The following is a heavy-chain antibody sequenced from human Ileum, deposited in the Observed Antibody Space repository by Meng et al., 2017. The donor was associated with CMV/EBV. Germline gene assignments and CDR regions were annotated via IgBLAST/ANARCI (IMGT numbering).Heavy chain of an antibody. D-gene: IGHD1-20*01. V-gene: IGHV1-2*02. Sequence: KASGYTFTDYYIHWVRQAPVRGLEWMGWINPSGDTNYAQKFQGRVTMSRDTSITTAFMELSRLQSDDTAIYYCARVRRPHIAGTPFDPWGQGTLVTVSS. CDR2: INPSGDT. CDR3: ARVRRPHIAGTPFDP. J-gene: IGHJ5*02. CDR1: GYTFTDYY.